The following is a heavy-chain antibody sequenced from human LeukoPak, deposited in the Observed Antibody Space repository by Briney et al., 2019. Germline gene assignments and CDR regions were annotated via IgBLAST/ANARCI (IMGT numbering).Heavy chain of an antibody. J-gene: IGHJ4*02. Sequence: ASVKVSCKASGYTLIRYGISWVRQAPGQGLEWMGWVGGNNDNIDYAQKFQGRIIMTTDTSTSTAYMELRSLRSDDTAVYYCAKYGTGYFDYWGQGTLITVSS. D-gene: IGHD2-8*02. CDR3: AKYGTGYFDY. CDR2: VGGNNDNI. CDR1: GYTLIRYG. V-gene: IGHV1-18*01.